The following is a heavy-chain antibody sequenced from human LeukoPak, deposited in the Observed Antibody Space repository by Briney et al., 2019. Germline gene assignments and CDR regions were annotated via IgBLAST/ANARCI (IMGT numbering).Heavy chain of an antibody. Sequence: PGGSLRLSCAASGFTFTTYAMSWVRQAPGKGLEWVSAISGSGGSTYYADSVKGRFTISRDNSKNTLYLQMNSLRAEDTAVYYCAKCVGSGWPTFASNIAFDIWGQGTMVTVSS. CDR1: GFTFTTYA. D-gene: IGHD6-19*01. CDR3: AKCVGSGWPTFASNIAFDI. J-gene: IGHJ3*02. V-gene: IGHV3-23*01. CDR2: ISGSGGST.